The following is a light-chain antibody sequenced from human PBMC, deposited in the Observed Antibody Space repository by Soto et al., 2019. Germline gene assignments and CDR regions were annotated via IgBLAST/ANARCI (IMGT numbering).Light chain of an antibody. J-gene: IGLJ1*01. V-gene: IGLV6-57*03. CDR2: EDN. CDR3: QSYHSSYPYV. Sequence: NFMLTQPHSVSESPGKTVTISCTRRGGSIASGYVQWYRQRPGSAPTTVIYEDNQRPSGVPDRFSGSIDSSSNSASLTISGLQTEDEADYYCQSYHSSYPYVFGTGTKLTVL. CDR1: GGSIASGY.